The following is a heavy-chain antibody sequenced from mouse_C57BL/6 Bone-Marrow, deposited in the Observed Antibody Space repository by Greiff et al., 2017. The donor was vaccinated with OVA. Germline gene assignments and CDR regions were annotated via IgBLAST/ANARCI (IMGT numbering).Heavy chain of an antibody. V-gene: IGHV5-17*01. CDR3: TRRGSRSRGLFDY. J-gene: IGHJ2*01. CDR1: GFTFSDYG. Sequence: DVKLVESGGGLVKPGGSLKLSCAASGFTFSDYGMHWVRQAPEKGLEWVAYISSGSSTTYYADTVKGRFTISRDNAKNTLFLQMTSLRSEDTSMYYGTRRGSRSRGLFDYWGQGTPLTVSA. D-gene: IGHD1-1*01. CDR2: ISSGSSTT.